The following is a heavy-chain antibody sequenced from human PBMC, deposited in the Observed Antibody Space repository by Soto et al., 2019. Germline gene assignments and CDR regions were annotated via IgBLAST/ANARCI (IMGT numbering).Heavy chain of an antibody. CDR3: DRDRTGGWFDP. CDR1: GGSISSGGYS. V-gene: IGHV4-30-2*01. Sequence: QLQLQESGSGLVKPSQTLSLTCAVSGGSISSGGYSWSWIRQPPGKGLEWIGYIYHNGSTYYNPAVKSRVTISVDRSKNQFSLKLSSVTAADTGVYYGDRDRTGGWFDPWGQGTLVTVSS. CDR2: IYHNGST. J-gene: IGHJ5*02. D-gene: IGHD2-2*01.